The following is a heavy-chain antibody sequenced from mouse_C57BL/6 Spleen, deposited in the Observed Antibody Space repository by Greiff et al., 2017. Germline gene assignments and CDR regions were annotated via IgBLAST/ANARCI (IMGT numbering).Heavy chain of an antibody. CDR1: GYSITSGYY. CDR3: ARDDGSSYFDY. CDR2: ISYDGSN. V-gene: IGHV3-6*01. Sequence: EVQLMESGPGLVKPSQSLSLTCSVTGYSITSGYYWNWIRQFPGNKLEWMGYISYDGSNNYNPSLKNRSSITRDTSKIQFFLKFNSVNTEDTATYYCARDDGSSYFDYWGQGTTLTVSS. J-gene: IGHJ2*01. D-gene: IGHD1-1*01.